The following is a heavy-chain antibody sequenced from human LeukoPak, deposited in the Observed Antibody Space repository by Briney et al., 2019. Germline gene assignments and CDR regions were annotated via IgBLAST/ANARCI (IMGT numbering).Heavy chain of an antibody. D-gene: IGHD1-26*01. J-gene: IGHJ4*02. CDR3: ARVSPPGQYSGSPYYFDY. Sequence: GGSLRLSCAASGFTFSSYEMNWVRQAPGKGLEWVSYISSSGSTIYYADSVKGRFTISRDNAKNSLYLQMNSLRAEDTAVYYCARVSPPGQYSGSPYYFDYWGQGTLVTVSS. V-gene: IGHV3-48*03. CDR1: GFTFSSYE. CDR2: ISSSGSTI.